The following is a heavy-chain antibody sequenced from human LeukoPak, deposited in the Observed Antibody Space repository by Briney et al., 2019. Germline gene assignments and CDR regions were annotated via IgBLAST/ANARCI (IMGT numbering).Heavy chain of an antibody. CDR2: IWSDGSIK. D-gene: IGHD3-10*01. J-gene: IGHJ4*02. CDR3: AKVIWFGELFFDY. V-gene: IGHV3-33*06. CDR1: GFTFSNYG. Sequence: GRSLRLSCAASGFTFSNYGMHWVRQAPGKGLEWVAVIWSDGSIKYYADSVKGRFTISRDNSKNTLYLQKNSLRAEDTAVYYCAKVIWFGELFFDYWGQGTLVTVSS.